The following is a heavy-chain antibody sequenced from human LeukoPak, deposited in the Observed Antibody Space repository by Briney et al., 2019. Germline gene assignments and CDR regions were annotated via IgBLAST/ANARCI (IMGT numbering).Heavy chain of an antibody. CDR3: ARNGIGTTYDAFGI. D-gene: IGHD1-1*01. Sequence: SQTLSLNCAISGDSVSSNSAAWNWIRQSPSRGLEWLGRTYFRCKWYNDYAVSVKSRMIINADTSKNHFSLQLNSVTPEDTAVYFCARNGIGTTYDAFGIWGQGTVVTVSS. CDR1: GDSVSSNSAA. V-gene: IGHV6-1*01. J-gene: IGHJ3*02. CDR2: TYFRCKWYN.